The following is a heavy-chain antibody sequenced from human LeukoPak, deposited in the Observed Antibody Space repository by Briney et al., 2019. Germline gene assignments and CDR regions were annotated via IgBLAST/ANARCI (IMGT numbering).Heavy chain of an antibody. CDR2: IYYSGST. V-gene: IGHV4-61*10. D-gene: IGHD3-22*01. CDR3: ARCYYDSSGYDYYYYMDV. Sequence: SQTLSLTCTVSGGSISSGSYYWSWIRQPAGKGLEWIGYIYYSGSTNYNPSLKSRVTISVDTSKNQFSLKLSSVTAADTAVYYCARCYYDSSGYDYYYYMDVWGKGTTVTVSS. J-gene: IGHJ6*03. CDR1: GGSISSGSYY.